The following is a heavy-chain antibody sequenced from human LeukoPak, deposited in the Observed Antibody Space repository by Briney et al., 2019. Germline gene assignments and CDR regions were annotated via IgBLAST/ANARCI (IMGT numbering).Heavy chain of an antibody. V-gene: IGHV3-30-3*01. CDR3: AKVSGRIQIWPQPFGDGMDV. CDR2: ISSDENTK. Sequence: QSGGSLRLSCAASGFTFSCCAIHWVRQAPGRGLEWVAVISSDENTKFYADSVKGRFTVYRDNSKDTLFLQLNSLTAADTALYYCAKVSGRIQIWPQPFGDGMDVWGQGTTVTVSS. CDR1: GFTFSCCA. D-gene: IGHD5-18*01. J-gene: IGHJ6*02.